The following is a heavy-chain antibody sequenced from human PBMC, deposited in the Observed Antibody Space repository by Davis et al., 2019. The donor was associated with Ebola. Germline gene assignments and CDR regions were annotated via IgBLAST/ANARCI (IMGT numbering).Heavy chain of an antibody. Sequence: ASVKVSCKASGYTFTSYGISWVRQAPGQGLEWMGWMNPNSGNTGYAQKFQGRVTMTRNTSISTAYMELSSLRSEDTAVYYCARGRRIAVAGTDYWGQGTLVTVSS. CDR1: GYTFTSYG. D-gene: IGHD6-19*01. V-gene: IGHV1-8*02. J-gene: IGHJ4*02. CDR3: ARGRRIAVAGTDY. CDR2: MNPNSGNT.